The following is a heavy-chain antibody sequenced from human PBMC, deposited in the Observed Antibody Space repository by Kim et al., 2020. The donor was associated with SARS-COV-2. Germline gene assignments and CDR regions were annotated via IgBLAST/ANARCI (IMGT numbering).Heavy chain of an antibody. CDR2: IKQDGSEK. CDR3: ARGFPYYYGSGKEDY. J-gene: IGHJ4*02. CDR1: GFTFSSYW. D-gene: IGHD3-10*01. V-gene: IGHV3-7*01. Sequence: GGSLRLSCAASGFTFSSYWMSWVRQAPGKGLEWVANIKQDGSEKYYVVSVKGRFTISRDNAKNSLYLQMNSLRAEDTAVYYCARGFPYYYGSGKEDYWGQGTLVTVSS.